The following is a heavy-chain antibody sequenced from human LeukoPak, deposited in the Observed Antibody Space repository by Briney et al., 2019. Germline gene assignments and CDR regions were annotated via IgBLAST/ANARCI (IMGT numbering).Heavy chain of an antibody. CDR3: ARQYCSGGSCYRSYMDV. J-gene: IGHJ6*03. D-gene: IGHD2-15*01. V-gene: IGHV1-69*05. CDR1: GGTFSSYA. Sequence: PVKVSCKASGGTFSSYAISWVRQAPGQGLEWMGGIIPIFGTANYAQKLQGRVTITTDESTSTAYMELSSLRSEDTAVYYCARQYCSGGSCYRSYMDVWGKGTTVTVSS. CDR2: IIPIFGTA.